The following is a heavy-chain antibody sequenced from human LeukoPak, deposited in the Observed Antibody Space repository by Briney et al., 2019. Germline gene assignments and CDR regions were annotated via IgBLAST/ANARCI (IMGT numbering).Heavy chain of an antibody. CDR3: XXXXXXEPAAFDI. J-gene: IGHJ3*02. CDR1: GGSISSGGYC. V-gene: IGHV4-31*01. Sequence: PSQTLSLTCTVSGGSISSGGYCWSWLRQHPGKGLEWIVYIYESGSTYYNPSLRSQFPISVSTDQHPFYLTLSDVTAPAPALCXXXXXXXXEPAAFDIWGQGTMVTVSS. CDR2: IYESGST. D-gene: IGHD3-10*01.